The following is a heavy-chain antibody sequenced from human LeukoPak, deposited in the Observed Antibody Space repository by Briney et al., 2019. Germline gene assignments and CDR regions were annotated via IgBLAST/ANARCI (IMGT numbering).Heavy chain of an antibody. J-gene: IGHJ4*02. D-gene: IGHD6-13*01. CDR3: ARELIAAASRYYFDY. Sequence: SETLSLTCTVSGGSISSGDYYWSWIRQPPGKGLEWIGYIYYSGSTYYNPSLKSRVTISVDTSKNQFSLKLSSVTAADTAVYYCARELIAAASRYYFDYWGQGTLVTVSS. CDR1: GGSISSGDYY. V-gene: IGHV4-30-4*01. CDR2: IYYSGST.